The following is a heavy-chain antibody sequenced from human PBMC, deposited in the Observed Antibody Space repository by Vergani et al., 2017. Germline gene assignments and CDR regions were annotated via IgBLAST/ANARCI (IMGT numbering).Heavy chain of an antibody. CDR2: ISGSGGST. V-gene: IGHV3-23*04. D-gene: IGHD4-17*01. CDR3: AKDNHGVGDYGPPSGMDV. J-gene: IGHJ6*02. CDR1: GFTVSSNY. Sequence: EVQLVESGGGLVQPGGSLRLSCAASGFTVSSNYMSWVRQAPGKGLEWVSVISGSGGSTNYADSVKGRFTISRDNSKNTLYLQMNSLRAEDTAVYYCAKDNHGVGDYGPPSGMDVWGQGTTVTVSS.